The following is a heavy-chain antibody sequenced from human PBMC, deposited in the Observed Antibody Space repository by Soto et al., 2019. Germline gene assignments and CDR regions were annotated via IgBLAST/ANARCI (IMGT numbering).Heavy chain of an antibody. CDR2: ISSTGGTI. CDR3: ARGRHQTKYFDWLLRPYYFDC. CDR1: GFTFSDYS. D-gene: IGHD3-9*01. J-gene: IGHJ4*02. Sequence: GGSLRLSCAASGFTFSDYSMSWIRQAPGKGLQWVSYISSTGGTIYYADSVKGRFTISRDNAKNSLYLQMNSLRSEDTAVYYCARGRHQTKYFDWLLRPYYFDCWGQGTLVTVSS. V-gene: IGHV3-11*01.